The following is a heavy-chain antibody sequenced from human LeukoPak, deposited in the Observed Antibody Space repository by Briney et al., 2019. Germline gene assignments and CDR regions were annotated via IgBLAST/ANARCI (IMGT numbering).Heavy chain of an antibody. D-gene: IGHD5-24*01. CDR3: AKGGRGYNPDF. V-gene: IGHV3-23*01. CDR2: ISSGNSTSYA. J-gene: IGHJ4*02. Sequence: SGGSLRLSCAASGFTFSTYAMSWVRQAPGKGLEWVSSISSGNSTSYAGDADSVKGRFSISRDNSKNTLYLQMSSLRAEDTAVYYCAKGGRGYNPDFWGQGTLVTVSS. CDR1: GFTFSTYA.